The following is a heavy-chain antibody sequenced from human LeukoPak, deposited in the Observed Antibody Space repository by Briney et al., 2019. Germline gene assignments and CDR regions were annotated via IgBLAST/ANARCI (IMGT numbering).Heavy chain of an antibody. CDR1: GGSISSYY. CDR3: ARGMYYYYYYMDV. Sequence: SETLSLTCTVSGGSISSYYWSWIRQPPGKGLEWIGEINHSGSTNYNPSLKSRVTISVDTSKNQFSLKLSSVTAADTAVYYCARGMYYYYYYMDVWGKGTTVTVSS. J-gene: IGHJ6*03. CDR2: INHSGST. V-gene: IGHV4-34*01.